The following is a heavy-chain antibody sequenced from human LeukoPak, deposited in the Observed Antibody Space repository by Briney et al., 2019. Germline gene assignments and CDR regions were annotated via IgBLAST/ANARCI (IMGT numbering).Heavy chain of an antibody. V-gene: IGHV3-66*01. J-gene: IGHJ4*02. CDR3: ARWAAAVDY. Sequence: QPGGSLRLSCEASGFTFSAYAMSWVRQAPGKGLEWVSVIYSGGSTYYADSVKGRFTISRDNSKNTLYLQMNSLRAEDTAVYYCARWAAAVDYWGQGTLVTVSS. CDR2: IYSGGST. CDR1: GFTFSAYA. D-gene: IGHD6-13*01.